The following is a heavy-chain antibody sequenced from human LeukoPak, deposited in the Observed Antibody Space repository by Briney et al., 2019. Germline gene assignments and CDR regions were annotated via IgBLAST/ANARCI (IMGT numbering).Heavy chain of an antibody. CDR1: GYTFSDYY. CDR2: INPKSGGT. J-gene: IGHJ4*02. D-gene: IGHD5-12*01. V-gene: IGHV1-2*02. CDR3: ARDLVFGYSGYDLIY. Sequence: ASVTVSCMASGYTFSDYYMLWVRQAPGQGLEWMGWINPKSGGTNSAQKFQGRVTMTRDTSISTAYMELSSLRSDDTAVYYCARDLVFGYSGYDLIYWGQGTLVAASS.